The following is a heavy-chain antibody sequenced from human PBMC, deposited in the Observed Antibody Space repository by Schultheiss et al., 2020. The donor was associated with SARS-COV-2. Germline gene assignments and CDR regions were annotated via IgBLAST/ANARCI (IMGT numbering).Heavy chain of an antibody. CDR1: GGSFSGYY. Sequence: SETLSLTCAVYGGSFSGYYWSWIRQPPGKGLEWIGEINHSGSTNYNPSLKSRVTISVDTSKNQFSLKLSSVTAADTAVYYCAREGYGGNPRFDYWGQGTLVTVSS. CDR2: INHSGST. V-gene: IGHV4-34*01. D-gene: IGHD4-23*01. J-gene: IGHJ4*02. CDR3: AREGYGGNPRFDY.